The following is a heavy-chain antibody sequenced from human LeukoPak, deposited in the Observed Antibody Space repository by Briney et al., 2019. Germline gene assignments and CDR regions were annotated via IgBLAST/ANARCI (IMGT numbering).Heavy chain of an antibody. V-gene: IGHV1-24*01. CDR3: ASLRGVAGTYDAFDI. CDR1: GYTLTELS. J-gene: IGHJ3*02. D-gene: IGHD1-1*01. Sequence: GPVKVSCKVSGYTLTELSMHWVRQAPGKGLEWMGGFDPEDGETIYAQKFQGRVTTTEDTSTDTAYMELSSLRSEDTAVYYCASLRGVAGTYDAFDIWGQGTMVTVSS. CDR2: FDPEDGET.